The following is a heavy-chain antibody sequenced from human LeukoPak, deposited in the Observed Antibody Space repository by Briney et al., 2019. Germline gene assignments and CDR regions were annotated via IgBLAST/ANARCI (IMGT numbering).Heavy chain of an antibody. CDR1: AFTFSNYW. V-gene: IGHV3-74*01. CDR2: INSDGSNT. CDR3: ASDYPNFNY. Sequence: GGSLRLSCAASAFTFSNYWMHWVRQAPGKGLVWVSRINSDGSNTNYADSVEGRFTISRDNSKNTLYLQMNSLRAEDTAVYYCASDYPNFNYWGQGTLVTVSS. J-gene: IGHJ4*02.